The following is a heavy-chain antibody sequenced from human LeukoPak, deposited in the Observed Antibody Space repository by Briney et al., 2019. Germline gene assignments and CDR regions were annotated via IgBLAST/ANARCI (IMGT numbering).Heavy chain of an antibody. D-gene: IGHD5-18*01. CDR3: ARVLSGYSYVPFDY. J-gene: IGHJ4*02. CDR2: ILYDGSNK. Sequence: GGSLRLSCAASGFTFSTYAMHWVRQAPGKGLEWVAVILYDGSNKYYADSVKGRFTISRDNSKNTLYLQLNSLRAEDTAVYYCARVLSGYSYVPFDYWGQGTLVTVSS. V-gene: IGHV3-30-3*01. CDR1: GFTFSTYA.